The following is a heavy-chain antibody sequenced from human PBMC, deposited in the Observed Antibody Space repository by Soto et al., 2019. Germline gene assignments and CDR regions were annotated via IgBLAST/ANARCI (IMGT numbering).Heavy chain of an antibody. J-gene: IGHJ6*02. CDR3: ARGQFVSSYYYDMDV. V-gene: IGHV1-69*13. Sequence: SVKVSCKASGGSFSNYAISWVRRAPGQGLEWMGGIIPIFGTTNNAQKLQGRITITADESTSTAYMDLSSLRSEDTAMYYCARGQFVSSYYYDMDVWGLGTTVTVSS. CDR1: GGSFSNYA. CDR2: IIPIFGTT. D-gene: IGHD6-6*01.